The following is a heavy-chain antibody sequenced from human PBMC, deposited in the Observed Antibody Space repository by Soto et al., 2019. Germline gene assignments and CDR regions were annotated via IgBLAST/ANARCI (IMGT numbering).Heavy chain of an antibody. CDR1: GFTFSSYS. CDR2: ISSSSSYI. Sequence: GGSLRLSCAASGFTFSSYSMNLVRQAPGKGLEWVSSISSSSSYIYYADSVKGRFTISRDNSKNRLYLQMNSLRAQDTAVYYCAKDYYYGSGSNTVIHYYYYCMDVWGKGTTVTVSS. J-gene: IGHJ6*03. D-gene: IGHD3-10*01. CDR3: AKDYYYGSGSNTVIHYYYYCMDV. V-gene: IGHV3-21*04.